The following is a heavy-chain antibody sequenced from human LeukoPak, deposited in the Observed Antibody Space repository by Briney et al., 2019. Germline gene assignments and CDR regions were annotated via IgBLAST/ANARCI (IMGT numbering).Heavy chain of an antibody. CDR2: ISHSGST. D-gene: IGHD3-10*01. V-gene: IGHV4-34*01. J-gene: IGHJ4*02. CDR1: GGSFSGYY. Sequence: SETLSLTCAVYGGSFSGYYWSWIRQPPGKGLEWIGEISHSGSTNYNPSLKSRVTISVDTSKNQFSLKLSSVTAADTAVYYCARGRIFYYGSGSRVPYFDYWGQGTLVTVSS. CDR3: ARGRIFYYGSGSRVPYFDY.